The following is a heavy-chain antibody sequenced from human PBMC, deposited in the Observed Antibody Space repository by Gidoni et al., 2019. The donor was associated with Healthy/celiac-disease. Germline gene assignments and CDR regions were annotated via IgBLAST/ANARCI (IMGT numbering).Heavy chain of an antibody. CDR3: ARGGLARAFDI. Sequence: QVQLQESGPGLVKPSETLSLTCTVSAGSISSYYWSWIRQPPGKGLEWIGYIYYSGSTNYNPSLKSRVTISVDTSKNQFSLKLSSVTAADTAVYYCARGGLARAFDIWGQGTMVTVSS. J-gene: IGHJ3*02. CDR1: AGSISSYY. V-gene: IGHV4-59*01. D-gene: IGHD6-19*01. CDR2: IYYSGST.